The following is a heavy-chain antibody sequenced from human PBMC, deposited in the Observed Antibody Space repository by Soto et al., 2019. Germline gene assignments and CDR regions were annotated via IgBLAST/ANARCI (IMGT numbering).Heavy chain of an antibody. D-gene: IGHD3-3*01. J-gene: IGHJ3*02. CDR2: ISAYNGNT. CDR1: GYTFTSYG. Sequence: ASVKVSCKASGYTFTSYGISWVRQAPGQGLEWMGWISAYNGNTNYAQKLQGRVTMTTDTSTSTAYMELRSLRSDDTAVYYCARDYDFWRGHLDDDAFDIWGQGKIVTVSS. CDR3: ARDYDFWRGHLDDDAFDI. V-gene: IGHV1-18*04.